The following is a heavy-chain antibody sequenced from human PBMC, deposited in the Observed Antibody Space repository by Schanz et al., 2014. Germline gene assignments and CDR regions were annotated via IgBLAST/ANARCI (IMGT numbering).Heavy chain of an antibody. CDR3: ARDLPYCDGGKCYSDGFDI. Sequence: QVQLVQSGAEVKRPGASVKVSCKASEYSFTSYSMHWVRQAPGQRLEWMGWINTGSGDTKYSQNFQGRVTITRDTSATTAYMELTNLRSEDTAVYYCARDLPYCDGGKCYSDGFDIWGQGTLXTISS. J-gene: IGHJ3*02. CDR2: INTGSGDT. CDR1: EYSFTSYS. V-gene: IGHV1-3*04. D-gene: IGHD2-21*01.